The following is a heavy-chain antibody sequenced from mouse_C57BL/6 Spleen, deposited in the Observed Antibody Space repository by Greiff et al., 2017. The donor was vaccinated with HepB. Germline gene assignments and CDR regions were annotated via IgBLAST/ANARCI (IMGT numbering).Heavy chain of an antibody. Sequence: QVQLQQSGPELVKPGASVKISCKASGYAFSSSWMNWVKQRPGKGLEWIGRIYPGDGDTTYNGKFKGKATLTADKSSSTAYMQLSSLTSEDSAVYFCARGDWYRNFDVWGTGTTVTVSS. J-gene: IGHJ1*03. CDR1: GYAFSSSW. CDR2: IYPGDGDT. V-gene: IGHV1-82*01. CDR3: ARGDWYRNFDV. D-gene: IGHD2-14*01.